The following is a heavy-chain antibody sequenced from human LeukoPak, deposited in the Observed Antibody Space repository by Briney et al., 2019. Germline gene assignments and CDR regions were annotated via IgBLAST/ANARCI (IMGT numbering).Heavy chain of an antibody. J-gene: IGHJ4*02. CDR3: ARGVGGWTRGYFDY. CDR2: INHSGST. Sequence: SETLSLTCAVYGGSFSGYYWSWIRQPPGKGLEWIGEINHSGSTNYNPSLKSRVTISVDTSKNQFFLKLSSVTAADTALYYCARGVGGWTRGYFDYWGQGTLVTVSS. V-gene: IGHV4-34*01. D-gene: IGHD6-19*01. CDR1: GGSFSGYY.